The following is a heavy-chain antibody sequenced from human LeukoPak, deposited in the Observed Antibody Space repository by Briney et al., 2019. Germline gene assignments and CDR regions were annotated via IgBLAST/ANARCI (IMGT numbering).Heavy chain of an antibody. Sequence: SETLSLTCTVSGGSISSGDYYWSWIRQPPGKGLEWIGYIYYSGSTYYNPSLKSRVTISVDTSKNQFSLKLSSVTAADTAVYYCARGALTYYYDSSGPSPVSFFDYWGQGTLVTVSS. CDR1: GGSISSGDYY. CDR2: IYYSGST. CDR3: ARGALTYYYDSSGPSPVSFFDY. V-gene: IGHV4-30-4*01. J-gene: IGHJ4*02. D-gene: IGHD3-22*01.